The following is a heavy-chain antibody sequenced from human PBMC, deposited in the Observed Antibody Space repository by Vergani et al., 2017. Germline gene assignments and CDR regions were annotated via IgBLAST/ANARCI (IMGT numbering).Heavy chain of an antibody. V-gene: IGHV3-30-3*01. CDR1: GFTFSSYA. Sequence: QVQLVESGGGVVQPGRSLRLSCAASGFTFSSYAMHWVRQAPGKGLEWVAVISYDGSNKYYADSGKGRFTISRDNSKNTLYLQMNSLRAEDTAVYYCARDIKGYDFWSPGVWGKGTTVTVSS. CDR2: ISYDGSNK. CDR3: ARDIKGYDFWSPGV. D-gene: IGHD3-3*01. J-gene: IGHJ6*04.